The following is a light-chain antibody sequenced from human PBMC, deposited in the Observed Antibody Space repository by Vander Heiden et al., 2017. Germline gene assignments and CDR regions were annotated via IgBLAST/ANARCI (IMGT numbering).Light chain of an antibody. CDR1: SSNIGRNT. V-gene: IGLV1-44*01. CDR2: SND. J-gene: IGLJ1*01. CDR3: AAWDDNLNGFV. Sequence: QSVLTQPPSASGTPGQRVTIPCSWSSSNIGRNTVPWYLQITGTATIVLRYSNDYRPSVVPDRFSGSRSGTSASLAISGLQSDDEADYYCAAWDDNLNGFVFGTGTLVTV.